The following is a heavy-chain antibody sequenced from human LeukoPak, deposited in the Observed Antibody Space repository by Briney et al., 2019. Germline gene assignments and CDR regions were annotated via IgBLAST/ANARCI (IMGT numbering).Heavy chain of an antibody. V-gene: IGHV1-69*05. Sequence: SVKVSCKASGGTFSSYAISWVRQAPGQGLEWMGGIIPIFGTANYAQKFQGRVTMTTDTSTSTAYMELRSLRSDDTAVYYCARGEVPPHYFDSWGQGTLVTVSS. CDR1: GGTFSSYA. J-gene: IGHJ4*02. CDR2: IIPIFGTA. CDR3: ARGEVPPHYFDS.